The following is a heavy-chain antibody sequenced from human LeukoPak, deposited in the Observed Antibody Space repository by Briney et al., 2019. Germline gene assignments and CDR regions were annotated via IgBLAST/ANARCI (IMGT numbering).Heavy chain of an antibody. J-gene: IGHJ5*02. CDR1: GYTFTGYY. D-gene: IGHD4-17*01. CDR2: INPNSGGT. V-gene: IGHV1-2*02. Sequence: ASVKVSCKASGYTFTGYYMHWVRQAPGQGLEWMGWINPNSGGTNYAQKFQGRVTMTTDTSISTAYMELSRLRSDDTAVYYCARGASGVHAVTTSWFDPWGQGTLVTVSS. CDR3: ARGASGVHAVTTSWFDP.